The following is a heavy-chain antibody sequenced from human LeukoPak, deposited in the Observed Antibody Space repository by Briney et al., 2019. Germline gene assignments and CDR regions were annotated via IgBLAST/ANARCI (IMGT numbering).Heavy chain of an antibody. Sequence: ASVKVSCKASGYTFTSYAMHWVRQAPGQRLEWMGWINAGNGNTKYSQKFQGRVTITRDTSASTAYMELSSLRSEDTAVYYCARSIVGATPTYWYFDLWGRGTLVTVSS. CDR1: GYTFTSYA. D-gene: IGHD1-26*01. CDR2: INAGNGNT. V-gene: IGHV1-3*01. CDR3: ARSIVGATPTYWYFDL. J-gene: IGHJ2*01.